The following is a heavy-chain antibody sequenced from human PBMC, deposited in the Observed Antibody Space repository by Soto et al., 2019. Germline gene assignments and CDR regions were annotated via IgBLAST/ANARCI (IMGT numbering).Heavy chain of an antibody. CDR1: GGSISSSSYY. V-gene: IGHV4-39*01. Sequence: SETLSLTCTVSGGSISSSSYYWGWIRQPPGKGLEWIGSIYYSGSTYYNPSLKSRVTISVDTSKNQFSLKLSSVTAADTAVYYCARLNPIRGMPVGYYYYGMDVWGQGTTVTVSS. CDR2: IYYSGST. CDR3: ARLNPIRGMPVGYYYYGMDV. D-gene: IGHD2-15*01. J-gene: IGHJ6*02.